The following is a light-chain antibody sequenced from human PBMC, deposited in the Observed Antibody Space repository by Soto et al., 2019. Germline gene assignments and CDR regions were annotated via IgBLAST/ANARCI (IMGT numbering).Light chain of an antibody. Sequence: QAVVTQSPSASASLGASVKLTCTLSSGQRSYAIAWHQQQPEKGPRYLMKVNSDGSHSKGDGIPDRFSGSSSGAERYLTISSLQSEDEADYYCQTWGTGFHVVFGGGTKLTVL. V-gene: IGLV4-69*01. CDR1: SGQRSYA. CDR2: VNSDGSH. CDR3: QTWGTGFHVV. J-gene: IGLJ2*01.